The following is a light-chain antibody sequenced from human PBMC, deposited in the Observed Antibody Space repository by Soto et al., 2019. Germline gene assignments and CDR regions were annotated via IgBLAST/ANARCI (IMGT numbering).Light chain of an antibody. CDR1: NSNFGAGSG. CDR3: QSFDSSLTGLI. Sequence: QSVLTQPPSVSGAPGQRVTISCTGNNSNFGAGSGVNWYQQFPNRAPKLLIYANTPRPSGVPDRFSGSTSATSASLAITGLQTQDEADYYCQSFDSSLTGLIFGGGTKVNVL. V-gene: IGLV1-40*01. J-gene: IGLJ2*01. CDR2: ANT.